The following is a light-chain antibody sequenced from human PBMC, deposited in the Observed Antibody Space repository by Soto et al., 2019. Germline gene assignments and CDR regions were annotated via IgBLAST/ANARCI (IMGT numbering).Light chain of an antibody. Sequence: QSALTQPASVSGSPGQSIAISCTGSSSDVGIYNYVSWYQQHPGKVPKLIIYEVTNRPSGVSNRFSGSKSGTTASLTISGLQTEDEAEYYCTSYTSSSTYVFGTGTKLTVL. CDR2: EVT. CDR3: TSYTSSSTYV. J-gene: IGLJ1*01. CDR1: SSDVGIYNY. V-gene: IGLV2-14*01.